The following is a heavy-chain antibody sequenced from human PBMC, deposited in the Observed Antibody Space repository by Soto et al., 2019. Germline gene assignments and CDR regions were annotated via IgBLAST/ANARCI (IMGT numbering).Heavy chain of an antibody. CDR1: GYTFTSYG. V-gene: IGHV1-18*01. Sequence: ASVKVSCTASGYTFTSYGISWVRQAPGQGLEWMGWISAYNGNTNYAQKLQGRVTMTTDTSTSTAYMELRSLGSDDTAVYYCARPYCSSTSCSSTEFDYWGQGTLVTVSS. CDR2: ISAYNGNT. D-gene: IGHD2-2*01. CDR3: ARPYCSSTSCSSTEFDY. J-gene: IGHJ4*02.